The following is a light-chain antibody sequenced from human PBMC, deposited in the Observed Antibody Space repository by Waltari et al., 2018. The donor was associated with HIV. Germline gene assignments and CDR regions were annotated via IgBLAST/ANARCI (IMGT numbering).Light chain of an antibody. CDR1: QSISSY. CDR3: QQSYSSWT. Sequence: DIQMTQSPYSLSASVGDRVTITCRASQSISSYLNWYQQKPGIAPKLLIYAASSLQSGVPSRFSGSGSGTDFTLTISSLQPEDFAIYYCQQSYSSWTFGQGTKVEIK. J-gene: IGKJ1*01. CDR2: AAS. V-gene: IGKV1-39*01.